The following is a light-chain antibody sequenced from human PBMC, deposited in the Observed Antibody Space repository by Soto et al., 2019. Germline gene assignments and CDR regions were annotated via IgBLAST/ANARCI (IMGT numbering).Light chain of an antibody. Sequence: NFMLTQPHSVSESPGKTVIISCTRSSGSIASNYVQWYQQRPGSSPTTVIYEDNQRPSGVPDRFSGSIDSSSNSPSLTISEPETEDEADYSSQSYSATNQVFGGGTKLTVL. V-gene: IGLV6-57*01. CDR2: EDN. J-gene: IGLJ3*02. CDR3: QSYSATNQV. CDR1: SGSIASNY.